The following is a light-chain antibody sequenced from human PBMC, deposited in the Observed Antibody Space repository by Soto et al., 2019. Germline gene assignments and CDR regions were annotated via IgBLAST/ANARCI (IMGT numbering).Light chain of an antibody. CDR2: EVS. J-gene: IGLJ3*02. V-gene: IGLV2-14*01. CDR3: SSYTSSSTRV. Sequence: QSALTQPASVSGSPGQSITISCTGTSSDVGGYNYVSWYQQPPGKAPKLMIYEVSNRPSGVSNRFSGSKSGNTASLTISGLQAEDGADYYCSSYTSSSTRVFGGGTKLTVL. CDR1: SSDVGGYNY.